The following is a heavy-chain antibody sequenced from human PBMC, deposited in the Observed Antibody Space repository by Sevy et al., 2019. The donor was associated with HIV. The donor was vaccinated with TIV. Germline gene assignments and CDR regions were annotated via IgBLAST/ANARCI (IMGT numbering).Heavy chain of an antibody. J-gene: IGHJ6*02. V-gene: IGHV4-34*01. Sequence: SETLFLTCAVYGGSFSGYYWSWIRHPPGKGLEWIGEINHSGSTNYNPSLKSRVTISVDTSKNQFSLKLSSVTAADTAVYYCARAGKDIVVVPAAAPYYYYGMDVWGQGTTVTVSS. CDR1: GGSFSGYY. CDR3: ARAGKDIVVVPAAAPYYYYGMDV. D-gene: IGHD2-2*01. CDR2: INHSGST.